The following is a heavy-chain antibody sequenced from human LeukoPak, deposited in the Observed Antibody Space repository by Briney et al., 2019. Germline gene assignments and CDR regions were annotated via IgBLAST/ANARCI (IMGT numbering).Heavy chain of an antibody. CDR2: ISAYNGNT. Sequence: ASVKVSCKASGYTFTSYGISGVRQAPGQGLEWMGWISAYNGNTNYAQKLQGRVTMTTDTSTSTAYMELRSLRSDDTAVYYCARDWEPNSPVGPQRYWGQGTLVTVSS. V-gene: IGHV1-18*01. J-gene: IGHJ4*02. CDR1: GYTFTSYG. CDR3: ARDWEPNSPVGPQRY. D-gene: IGHD1-26*01.